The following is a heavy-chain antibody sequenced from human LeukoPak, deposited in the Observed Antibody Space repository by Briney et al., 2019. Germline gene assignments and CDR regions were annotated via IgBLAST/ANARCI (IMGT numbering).Heavy chain of an antibody. CDR3: ARLPGYFGAS. CDR1: GYPFTSYD. Sequence: ALVKVSCKASGYPFTSYDLNWVRQAPGQRLEWMGCMNVKSGTADYAPKFQGRVTMTRNTSISTAYMELSSLRPEDTAVYYCARLPGYFGASWGQGTLVTVSS. CDR2: MNVKSGTA. D-gene: IGHD4/OR15-4a*01. V-gene: IGHV1-8*01. J-gene: IGHJ5*02.